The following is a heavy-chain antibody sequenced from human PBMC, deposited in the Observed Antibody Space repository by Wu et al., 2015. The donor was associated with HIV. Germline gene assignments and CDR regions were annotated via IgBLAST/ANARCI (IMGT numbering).Heavy chain of an antibody. Sequence: QVRLLQSGAEVKKSGSSVKVSCKASGDTFIKYTVTWLRRAPGQGFEWMGAIVPVLGAANYAQRFQGRLTITADDSRSTIYMQLSDLRLDDTAYYYCSRARASDFGDYVFESWGQGTLVTVSS. CDR1: GDTFIKYT. CDR2: IVPVLGAA. D-gene: IGHD4-17*01. V-gene: IGHV1-69*08. CDR3: SRARASDFGDYVFES. J-gene: IGHJ5*01.